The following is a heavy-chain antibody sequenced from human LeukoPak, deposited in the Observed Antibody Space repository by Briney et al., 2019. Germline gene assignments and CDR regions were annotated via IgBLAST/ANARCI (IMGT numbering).Heavy chain of an antibody. CDR2: IKSKTDGGPT. V-gene: IGHV3-15*01. D-gene: IGHD2-15*01. CDR3: TTEGSTN. CDR1: GFTFSSHT. Sequence: SGGSPRLSCAASGFTFSSHTMHWVRQAPGKGLEWVGRIKSKTDGGPTDYAAPVKGRFTISRDDSKNTLYLQMNSLKTEDTAVYYCTTEGSTNWGQGALVTVSS. J-gene: IGHJ4*02.